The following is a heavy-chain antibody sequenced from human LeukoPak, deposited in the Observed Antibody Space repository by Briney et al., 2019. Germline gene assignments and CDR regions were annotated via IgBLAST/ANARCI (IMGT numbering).Heavy chain of an antibody. CDR3: ARRDFYDTTGYLFDY. J-gene: IGHJ4*02. Sequence: GGSLRLSCAASGFTLSTYEMNWGRQAPGKGLDWVSYITTSGSTTSYADSVKGRFTISRDNAKNSLYLQMNGLRAEDTAVYYCARRDFYDTTGYLFDYWGQGTLVTVSS. D-gene: IGHD3-22*01. CDR2: ITTSGSTT. V-gene: IGHV3-48*03. CDR1: GFTLSTYE.